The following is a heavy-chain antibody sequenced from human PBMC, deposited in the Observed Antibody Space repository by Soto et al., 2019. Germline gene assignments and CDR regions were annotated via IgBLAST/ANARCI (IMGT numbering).Heavy chain of an antibody. CDR2: INHSGST. D-gene: IGHD5-12*01. J-gene: IGHJ6*02. CDR1: GGSFSGYY. V-gene: IGHV4-34*01. Sequence: PSETLSLTCAVYGGSFSGYYWSWIRQPPGKGLEWIGEINHSGSTNYNPSLKSRVTISVDTSKNQFSLKLSSVTAADTAVYYCARGEGYDYYYYGMDVWGQGTTVTVSS. CDR3: ARGEGYDYYYYGMDV.